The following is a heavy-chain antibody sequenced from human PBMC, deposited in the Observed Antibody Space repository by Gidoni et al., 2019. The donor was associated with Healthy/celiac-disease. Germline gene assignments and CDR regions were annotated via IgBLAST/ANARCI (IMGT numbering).Heavy chain of an antibody. Sequence: EVQLVESGGGLVQPGRSLRLSCAASGFTFDDYAMHWVRQAPGKGLEWVSGISWNSGSIGYADSVKGRFTISRDNAKNSLYLQMNSLRAEDTALYYCAKDMSAAKGGAFDYWGQGTLVTVSS. CDR3: AKDMSAAKGGAFDY. V-gene: IGHV3-9*01. D-gene: IGHD2-2*01. J-gene: IGHJ4*02. CDR2: ISWNSGSI. CDR1: GFTFDDYA.